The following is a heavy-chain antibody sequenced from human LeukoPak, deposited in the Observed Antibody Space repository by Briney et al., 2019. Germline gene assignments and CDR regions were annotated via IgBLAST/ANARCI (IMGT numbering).Heavy chain of an antibody. V-gene: IGHV4-59*01. Sequence: SETLSLTCTVSGGSISTYYWSWIRQPPRKGLEWIGYIYYSGSTNSNPSLKSRVTLYVDMSKNKFSLKLSSVTAADTPLNYFAREAVYSGRYYAFDIWSQGTMVTVSS. J-gene: IGHJ3*02. D-gene: IGHD1-26*01. CDR3: AREAVYSGRYYAFDI. CDR1: GGSISTYY. CDR2: IYYSGST.